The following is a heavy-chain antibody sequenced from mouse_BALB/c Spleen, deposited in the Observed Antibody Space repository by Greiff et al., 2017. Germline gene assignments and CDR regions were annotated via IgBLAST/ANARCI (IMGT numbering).Heavy chain of an antibody. CDR2: ISNLAYSI. CDR3: ARNYGNYNAMDY. J-gene: IGHJ4*01. CDR1: GFTFSDYG. D-gene: IGHD2-1*01. V-gene: IGHV5-15*02. Sequence: EVKLMESGGGLVQPGGSRKLSCAASGFTFSDYGMAWVRQAPGKGPEWVAFISNLAYSIYYADTVTGRFTISRENAKNTLYLEMSSLRSEDTAMYYCARNYGNYNAMDYWGQGTSVTVSS.